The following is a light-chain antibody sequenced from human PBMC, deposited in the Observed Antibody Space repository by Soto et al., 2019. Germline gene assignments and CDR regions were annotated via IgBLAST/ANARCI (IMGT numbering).Light chain of an antibody. Sequence: QSVLTQPASVSGSPGQSITISCTGTGSDIGSYNYVSWYQHHPGKVPKFIIYDVTNRPSGVSDRFSGSKSVNTASLTVSGLQAEDEADYYCSSYTSISTYVFGTGTKVTVL. V-gene: IGLV2-14*03. CDR1: GSDIGSYNY. J-gene: IGLJ1*01. CDR3: SSYTSISTYV. CDR2: DVT.